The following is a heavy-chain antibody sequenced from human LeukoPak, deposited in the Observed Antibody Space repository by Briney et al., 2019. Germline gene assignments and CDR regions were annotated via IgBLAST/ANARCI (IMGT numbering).Heavy chain of an antibody. CDR3: ARDLFVVVPAAIPNDAFDI. D-gene: IGHD2-2*01. CDR1: GFTFSSYS. Sequence: PGGSLRLSCAASGFTFSSYSMNWVRQAPGKGLEWVSSISSSSSYIYYADSVKGRFTISRDNAKNSLYLQMNSLRAKDTAVYYCARDLFVVVPAAIPNDAFDIWGQGTMVTVSS. V-gene: IGHV3-21*01. CDR2: ISSSSSYI. J-gene: IGHJ3*02.